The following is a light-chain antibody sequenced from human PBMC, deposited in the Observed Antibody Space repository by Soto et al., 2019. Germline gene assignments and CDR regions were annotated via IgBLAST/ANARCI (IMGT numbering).Light chain of an antibody. Sequence: QSALTQPPSVSGSPGQSVTISCTGTSSDVGSYNRVSWYQQPPGTAPKLMIYEVSYRPSGVPDRFSGSKSGNTASLTISGLQAEDEADYYCNSYTSNNTYVFGTGTKLTVL. J-gene: IGLJ1*01. CDR3: NSYTSNNTYV. V-gene: IGLV2-18*02. CDR2: EVS. CDR1: SSDVGSYNR.